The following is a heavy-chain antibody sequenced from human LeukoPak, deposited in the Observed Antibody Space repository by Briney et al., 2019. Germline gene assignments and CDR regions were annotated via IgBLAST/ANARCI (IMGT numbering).Heavy chain of an antibody. CDR3: ARRHYYGSAYDY. CDR2: IYYSGST. D-gene: IGHD3-10*01. Sequence: SETLSLTCTVSGGSISSSSYYWGWIRQPPGKGLEWIGIIYYSGSTYYNLSLKSRVTISVDTSKNQFSLKLSSVTAADTAVYYCARRHYYGSAYDYWGQGTLVTVSS. V-gene: IGHV4-39*01. J-gene: IGHJ4*02. CDR1: GGSISSSSYY.